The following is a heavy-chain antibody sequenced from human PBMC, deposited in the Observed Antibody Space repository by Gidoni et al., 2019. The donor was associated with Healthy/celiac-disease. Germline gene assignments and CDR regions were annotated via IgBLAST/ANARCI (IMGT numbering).Heavy chain of an antibody. CDR3: TTAQALYDYGDDWGDY. CDR1: TFRNAW. CDR2: IKSKTDVGTT. J-gene: IGHJ4*02. D-gene: IGHD4-17*01. V-gene: IGHV3-15*01. Sequence: TFRNAWMSWVRQAPGKGLEWVGRIKSKTDVGTTDYAAPVKGRFTISRDDSKNTLYLQMNSLKTEDTAVYYCTTAQALYDYGDDWGDYWGQGTLVTVSS.